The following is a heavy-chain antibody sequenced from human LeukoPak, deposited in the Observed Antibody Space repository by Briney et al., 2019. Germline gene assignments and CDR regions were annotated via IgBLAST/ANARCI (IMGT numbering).Heavy chain of an antibody. V-gene: IGHV4-59*01. CDR1: GGSISSYY. Sequence: SETLSLTCTVSGGSISSYYWSWIRQPPGKGLEWIGYIYYSGSTNYNPSLKSRVTISVDTSKNQFSLKLSSVTAAYTAVYYCASYKPRYSNWYDYWGQGTLVTVSS. CDR2: IYYSGST. J-gene: IGHJ5*01. CDR3: ASYKPRYSNWYDY. D-gene: IGHD5-18*01.